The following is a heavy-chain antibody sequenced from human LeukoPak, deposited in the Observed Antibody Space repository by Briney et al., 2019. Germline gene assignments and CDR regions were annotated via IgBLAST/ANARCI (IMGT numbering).Heavy chain of an antibody. CDR1: GFTFSSYW. D-gene: IGHD3-22*01. J-gene: IGHJ4*02. V-gene: IGHV3-74*01. Sequence: PGGSLRLSCAASGFTFSSYWMHWVRQAPGKGLVWVSRINSDGSSTSYADSVKGRFTISRDNAKSTLYLQMNSLIAEDAAVYYCASAYDSSGYSHLDYWGQGTLVTVSS. CDR2: INSDGSST. CDR3: ASAYDSSGYSHLDY.